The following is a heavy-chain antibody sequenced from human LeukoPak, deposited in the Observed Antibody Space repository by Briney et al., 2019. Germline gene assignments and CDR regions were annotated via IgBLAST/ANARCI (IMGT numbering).Heavy chain of an antibody. D-gene: IGHD6-19*01. CDR2: IYPGDSDT. J-gene: IGHJ6*04. CDR3: ARTRGSSGLTYYYYGMDV. V-gene: IGHV5-51*01. CDR1: GYIFTSYW. Sequence: GESLKISCKGSGYIFTSYWIGWVRQMPGKGLEWMGIIYPGDSDTRYSPSFQGQVTISADKSISTAYLQWSSLKASDTAMYYCARTRGSSGLTYYYYGMDVWGKGTTVTVSS.